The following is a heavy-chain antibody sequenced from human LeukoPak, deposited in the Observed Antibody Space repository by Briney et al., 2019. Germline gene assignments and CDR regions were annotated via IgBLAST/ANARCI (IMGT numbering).Heavy chain of an antibody. CDR3: TRGAAGTDYYYYYYMDV. Sequence: PGGSLRLSCAASGFTFSGSAMHWVRQTPGKGLEWVGRIRSKANSYATAYAASVRGSFTISRDDSKHTAYLQMNSLKTEDTAVYYCTRGAAGTDYYYYYYMDVWGKGTTVTVS. CDR2: IRSKANSYAT. D-gene: IGHD6-19*01. CDR1: GFTFSGSA. V-gene: IGHV3-73*01. J-gene: IGHJ6*03.